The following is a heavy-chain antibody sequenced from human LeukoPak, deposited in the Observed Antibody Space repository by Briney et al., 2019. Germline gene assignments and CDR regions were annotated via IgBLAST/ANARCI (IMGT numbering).Heavy chain of an antibody. V-gene: IGHV4-59*01. Sequence: PSETLSLTCTVSGGSISSYYWTWIRQPPGKGLEWIGYIYYSGSTNYNPSLKSRVTIPVDTSKNQFSLKLTSVTAADTAVYYCSRGVNSGYFDYGGQGTRVTVSS. CDR2: IYYSGST. CDR3: SRGVNSGYFDY. CDR1: GGSISSYY. J-gene: IGHJ4*02. D-gene: IGHD1-26*01.